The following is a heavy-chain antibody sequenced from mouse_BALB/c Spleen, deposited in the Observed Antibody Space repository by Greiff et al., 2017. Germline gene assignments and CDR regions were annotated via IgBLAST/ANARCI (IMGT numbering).Heavy chain of an antibody. Sequence: VQLKESGGGLVKPGGSLKLSCAASGFTFSSYAMSWVRQSPEKRLEWVAEISSGGSYTYYPDTVTGRFTISRDNAKNTLYLEMSSLRSEDTAMYYCARDYYGSSYVGYYAMDYWGQGTSVTVSS. V-gene: IGHV5-9-4*01. CDR3: ARDYYGSSYVGYYAMDY. D-gene: IGHD1-1*01. J-gene: IGHJ4*01. CDR1: GFTFSSYA. CDR2: ISSGGSYT.